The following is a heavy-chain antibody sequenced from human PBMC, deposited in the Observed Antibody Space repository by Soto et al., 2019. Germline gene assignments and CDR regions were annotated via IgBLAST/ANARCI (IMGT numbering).Heavy chain of an antibody. CDR1: GFTFSSYS. CDR2: ISSSSSYI. Sequence: LRLSCAASGFTFSSYSMNWVRQAPGKGPEWVSSISSSSSYIYYADSVKGRFTISRDNAKNSLYLQMNSLRAEDTAVYYCARERIAVAGTLSDYWGQGTLVTVSS. J-gene: IGHJ4*02. V-gene: IGHV3-21*01. D-gene: IGHD6-19*01. CDR3: ARERIAVAGTLSDY.